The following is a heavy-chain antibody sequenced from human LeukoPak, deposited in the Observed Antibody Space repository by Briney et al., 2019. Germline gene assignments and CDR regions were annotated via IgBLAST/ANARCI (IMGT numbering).Heavy chain of an antibody. J-gene: IGHJ4*02. CDR3: ARLKYYYDSSGHYYFDY. CDR2: ISAYNGNT. Sequence: VASVKVSCKASGYTFTSYGISWVRQAPGQGLEWMGWISAYNGNTNYAQKLQGRVTMTTDTSTSTAYMELRSLRSDDTAVYYCARLKYYYDSSGHYYFDYWGQGTLVTVSS. D-gene: IGHD3-22*01. V-gene: IGHV1-18*01. CDR1: GYTFTSYG.